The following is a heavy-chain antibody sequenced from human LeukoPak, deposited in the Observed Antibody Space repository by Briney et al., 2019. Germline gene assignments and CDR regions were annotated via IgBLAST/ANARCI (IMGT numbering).Heavy chain of an antibody. J-gene: IGHJ4*02. CDR2: INHSGST. CDR3: ARGLTYYYDSSGYYWEDY. D-gene: IGHD3-22*01. Sequence: SETLSLTCTVSGASISSYYWSWIRQPPGKGLEWIGEINHSGSTNYNPSLKSRVTISVDTSKNQFSLKLSSVTAADTAVYYCARGLTYYYDSSGYYWEDYWGQGTLVTVSS. V-gene: IGHV4-34*01. CDR1: GASISSYY.